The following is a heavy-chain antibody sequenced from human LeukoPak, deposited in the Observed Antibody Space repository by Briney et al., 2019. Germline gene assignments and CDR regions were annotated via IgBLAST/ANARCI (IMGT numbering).Heavy chain of an antibody. V-gene: IGHV4-61*02. Sequence: SETLSLTCTVSGGSISSGSYYWSWIRQPAGKGLEWIGRIYTRGSTNYNPSLKSRVTISVDTSKNQFSLKLSSVTAADTAVYYCARFSSYYDSSGYSRYYFDYWGQGTLVTVSS. CDR2: IYTRGST. CDR3: ARFSSYYDSSGYSRYYFDY. J-gene: IGHJ4*02. D-gene: IGHD3-22*01. CDR1: GGSISSGSYY.